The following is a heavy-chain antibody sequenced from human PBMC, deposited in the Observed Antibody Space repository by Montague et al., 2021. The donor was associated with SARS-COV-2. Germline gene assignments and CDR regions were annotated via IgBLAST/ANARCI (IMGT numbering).Heavy chain of an antibody. CDR2: INHSGTT. CDR3: ARGGSFCFDDVCYLPRSGFDS. Sequence: SETRSLTCTVYYGSFSGYYWSWISQAPGKGLEWIGEINHSGTTNYDPSXXSRVTMSVDTSKNQFSLNLTSVSAADTAVYYCARGGSFCFDDVCYLPRSGFDSWGQGTLVTVSS. V-gene: IGHV4-34*01. J-gene: IGHJ5*01. D-gene: IGHD2-8*01. CDR1: YGSFSGYY.